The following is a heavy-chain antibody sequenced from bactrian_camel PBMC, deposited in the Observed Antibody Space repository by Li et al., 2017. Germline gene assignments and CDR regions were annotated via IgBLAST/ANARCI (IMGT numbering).Heavy chain of an antibody. CDR1: GFTLKDYA. CDR2: LNPYGEAQ. V-gene: IGHV3S36*01. J-gene: IGHJ4*01. D-gene: IGHD7*01. Sequence: DVQLVESGGGSVQTGGSLKLSCAASGFTLKDYAMSWIRQRPGKELEWVACLNPYGEAQTYAPAVKGRFVIDRDNAKNTVYLQMNSLQSEDTALYYCVPGGGWYNYWGQGTQVTVS. CDR3: VPGGGWYNY.